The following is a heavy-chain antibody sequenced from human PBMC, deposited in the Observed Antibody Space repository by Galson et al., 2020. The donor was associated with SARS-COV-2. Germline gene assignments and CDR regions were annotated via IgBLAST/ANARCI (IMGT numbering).Heavy chain of an antibody. J-gene: IGHJ4*02. Sequence: TGGSLRLSCAASGFTFSNYGMHWVRQTPGKGLEWMAVISDDGDLKYYADSVKGRFTIFRDNSENTLYLQMNRLSAEDTAVYYCAKEVWRSPNHAPDYWGQGTLVTVSS. CDR2: ISDDGDLK. CDR3: AKEVWRSPNHAPDY. CDR1: GFTFSNYG. V-gene: IGHV3-30*18.